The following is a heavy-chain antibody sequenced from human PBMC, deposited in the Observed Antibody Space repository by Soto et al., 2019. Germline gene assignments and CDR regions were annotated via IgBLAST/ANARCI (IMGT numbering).Heavy chain of an antibody. CDR2: IYYSGST. CDR3: ARLIILTGYYTFDY. Sequence: SETLSLTCTVSGGSISSYYWSWIQQPPGKGLEWIGYIYYSGSTNYNPSLKSRVTISVDTSKNQFSLKLSSVTAADTAVYYCARLIILTGYYTFDYWGQGTLVTVSS. J-gene: IGHJ4*02. CDR1: GGSISSYY. D-gene: IGHD3-9*01. V-gene: IGHV4-59*08.